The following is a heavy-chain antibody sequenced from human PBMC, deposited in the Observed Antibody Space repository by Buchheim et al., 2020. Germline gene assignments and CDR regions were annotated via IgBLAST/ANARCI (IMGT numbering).Heavy chain of an antibody. D-gene: IGHD3-3*01. CDR3: ASGDDFWSGYHLDY. J-gene: IGHJ4*02. V-gene: IGHV3-48*03. CDR2: ISSSGNTI. CDR1: GFTFSSYE. Sequence: EVQLVESGGGLVQPGGSLRLSCAASGFTFSSYEMNWVRQAPGKGLEWVSYISSSGNTIYYVDSVKGRFTISRDNAKNSLYLQMNSLRAEDTAVYYCASGDDFWSGYHLDYWGQGTL.